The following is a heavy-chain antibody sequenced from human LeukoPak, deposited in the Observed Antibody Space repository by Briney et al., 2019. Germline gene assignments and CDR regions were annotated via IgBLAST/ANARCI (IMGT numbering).Heavy chain of an antibody. D-gene: IGHD5-12*01. CDR1: GYSISSGYY. J-gene: IGHJ4*02. CDR2: IYHSGST. CDR3: AREERGYGKVDY. Sequence: SETLSLTCTVSGYSISSGYYWGWIRQPPGKGLEWIGSIYHSGSTYYNPSLKSRVTISVDTSKNQFSLKLSSVTAADTAVYYCAREERGYGKVDYWGQGTLVTVSS. V-gene: IGHV4-38-2*02.